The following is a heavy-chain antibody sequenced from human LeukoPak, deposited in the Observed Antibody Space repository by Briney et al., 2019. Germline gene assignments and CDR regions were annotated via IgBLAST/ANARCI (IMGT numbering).Heavy chain of an antibody. J-gene: IGHJ6*03. Sequence: GGSLRLSCAASGFTFDDYGMSWVRQAPGKGLEWVSGINWNGGSTGYADSVKGRFTISRDNSKNTLYLQMNSLRAEDTAVYYCAKDGGLLWFGELPRTFYYMDVWGKGTTVTVSS. CDR3: AKDGGLLWFGELPRTFYYMDV. CDR1: GFTFDDYG. D-gene: IGHD3-10*01. CDR2: INWNGGST. V-gene: IGHV3-20*04.